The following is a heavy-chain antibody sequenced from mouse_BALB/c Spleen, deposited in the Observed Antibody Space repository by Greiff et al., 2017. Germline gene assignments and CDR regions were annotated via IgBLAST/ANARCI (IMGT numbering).Heavy chain of an antibody. D-gene: IGHD2-10*01. J-gene: IGHJ4*01. V-gene: IGHV14-3*02. CDR2: IDPANGNT. CDR1: GFNIKDTY. Sequence: VQLQQSGAELVKPGASVKLSCTASGFNIKDTYMHWVKQRPEQGLEWIGRIDPANGNTKYDPKFQGKATITADTSSNTAYLQLSSLTSEDTAVYYCARYLLWYAMDYWGQGTSVTVSS. CDR3: ARYLLWYAMDY.